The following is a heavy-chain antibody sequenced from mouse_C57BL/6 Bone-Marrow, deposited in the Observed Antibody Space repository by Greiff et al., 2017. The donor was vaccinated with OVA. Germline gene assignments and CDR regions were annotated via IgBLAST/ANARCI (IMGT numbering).Heavy chain of an antibody. CDR1: GYTFTSYW. CDR3: ARWLPFDY. Sequence: QVQLQQPGAELVKPGASVKLSCKASGYTFTSYWMQWVKQRPGQGLEWIGEIDPSDSYTNYNQKFKGKATLTVDTSSSTAYMQRSSLTSEDSAVYDCARWLPFDYWGQGTTLTVSS. CDR2: IDPSDSYT. D-gene: IGHD2-2*01. V-gene: IGHV1-50*01. J-gene: IGHJ2*01.